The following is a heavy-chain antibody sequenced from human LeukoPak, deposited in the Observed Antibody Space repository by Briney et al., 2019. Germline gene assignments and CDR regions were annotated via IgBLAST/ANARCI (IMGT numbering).Heavy chain of an antibody. CDR3: AGDMGPYDSVNWFDP. J-gene: IGHJ5*02. D-gene: IGHD3-22*01. V-gene: IGHV1-18*01. Sequence: ASVKVSCKASGYTFTSYGISWVRQAPGQGLEWMGWISAYNGNTNYAQKLQGRVTMTTDTSTSTAYMELRSLRSDDTAVYYCAGDMGPYDSVNWFDPWGQGTLVTVSS. CDR1: GYTFTSYG. CDR2: ISAYNGNT.